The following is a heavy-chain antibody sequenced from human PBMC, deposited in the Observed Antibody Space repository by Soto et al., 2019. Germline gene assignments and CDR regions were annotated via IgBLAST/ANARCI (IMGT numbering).Heavy chain of an antibody. D-gene: IGHD2-2*01. CDR2: INPSGGRT. J-gene: IGHJ3*02. Sequence: ASVKVSCKASGYTFTSYKMYWVRQAPGQGLESMGIINPSGGRTDYAQKVQARLTMTRDTSTSTVFMELRSLRPADQAVSYSARAQPNTSTRKYPCDIWGQGTMFTASS. V-gene: IGHV1-46*01. CDR1: GYTFTSYK. CDR3: ARAQPNTSTRKYPCDI.